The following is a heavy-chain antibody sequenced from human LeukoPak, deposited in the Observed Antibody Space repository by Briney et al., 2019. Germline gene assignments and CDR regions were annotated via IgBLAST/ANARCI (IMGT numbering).Heavy chain of an antibody. D-gene: IGHD1-26*01. CDR1: GFTFSSHA. J-gene: IGHJ4*02. Sequence: GGSLRLSCAASGFTFSSHAMHWVRQAPGKGLEWVALISYDGSNKYYADSVKGRFTISRDNSKNTLYLQMNSLRAEDTAVYYCARFYANEWELPHWGQGTLVTVSS. CDR2: ISYDGSNK. V-gene: IGHV3-30*19. CDR3: ARFYANEWELPH.